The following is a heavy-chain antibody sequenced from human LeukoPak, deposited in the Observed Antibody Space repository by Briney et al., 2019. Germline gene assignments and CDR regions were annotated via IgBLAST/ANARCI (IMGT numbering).Heavy chain of an antibody. CDR3: ARVVAAAAFDI. D-gene: IGHD6-13*01. Sequence: SETLSLTCTVSGGSISSGGYYWSWIRQHPGKGLEWIGYIYYSGSTYYNPSLKSRVTISVDTSKNQFSLKLSSVTAADTAVCYCARVVAAAAFDIWGQGTMVTVSS. CDR2: IYYSGST. J-gene: IGHJ3*02. V-gene: IGHV4-31*03. CDR1: GGSISSGGYY.